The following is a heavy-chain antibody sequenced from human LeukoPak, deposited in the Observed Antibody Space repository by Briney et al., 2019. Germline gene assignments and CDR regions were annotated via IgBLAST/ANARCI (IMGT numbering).Heavy chain of an antibody. CDR3: ARHEPGGPDAFDI. V-gene: IGHV4-59*08. J-gene: IGHJ3*02. Sequence: SETLSLPCTVSGGSISSYYWSWIRQPPGKGLEWIGYIYYSGSTNYNPSLKSRVTISVDTSKNQFSLKLSSVTAADTAVYYCARHEPGGPDAFDIWGQGTMVTVSS. CDR1: GGSISSYY. D-gene: IGHD3-10*01. CDR2: IYYSGST.